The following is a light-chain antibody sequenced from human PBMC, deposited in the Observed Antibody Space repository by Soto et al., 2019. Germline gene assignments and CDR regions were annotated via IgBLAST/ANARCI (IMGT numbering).Light chain of an antibody. V-gene: IGLV2-23*01. CDR1: SSDDGSYNL. CDR3: CSYAGSSTVV. J-gene: IGLJ2*01. CDR2: EGS. Sequence: QSALTQRASVSGSPGQSITISCTGTSSDDGSYNLVSWYQQHPGKAPKLMIYEGSKRPSGVSNRFSGSKSGNTASLTISGLQAEDEADYYCCSYAGSSTVVFGGGTKVTVL.